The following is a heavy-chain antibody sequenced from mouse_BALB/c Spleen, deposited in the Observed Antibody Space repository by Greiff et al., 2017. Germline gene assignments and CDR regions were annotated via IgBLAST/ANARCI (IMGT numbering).Heavy chain of an antibody. CDR1: GFSLTGYG. J-gene: IGHJ4*01. CDR2: IGGDGST. CDR3: ARDHQYSNYDAMDY. Sequence: VQRVESGPGLVAPSQSLSITCTASGFSLTGYGVNWVRQPPGKGLEWLGMIGGDGSTDYNSALKSSLGTSTENSKCQVFLKMNSRQTDDTTRYYCARDHQYSNYDAMDYWGQGTSVTVSS. V-gene: IGHV2-6-7*01. D-gene: IGHD2-5*01.